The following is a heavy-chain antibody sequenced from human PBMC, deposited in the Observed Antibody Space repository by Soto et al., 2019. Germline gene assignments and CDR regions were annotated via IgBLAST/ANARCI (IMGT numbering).Heavy chain of an antibody. Sequence: QVQLQESGPGLVKPSETLSLTCTVSGGSISSYYWSWIRQPPGKGLEWIGYIYYSGSTNYNPSLKIPVTIAVDTSNHQFSLNLSSVTAAHTSVYYFARDLRRFYFDNWGQGTLVTVSS. CDR1: GGSISSYY. J-gene: IGHJ4*02. CDR3: ARDLRRFYFDN. CDR2: IYYSGST. V-gene: IGHV4-59*01.